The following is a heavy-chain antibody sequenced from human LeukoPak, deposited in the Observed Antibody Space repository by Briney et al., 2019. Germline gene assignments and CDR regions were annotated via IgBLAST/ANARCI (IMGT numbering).Heavy chain of an antibody. CDR3: ARDVFYYGSGSADY. V-gene: IGHV3-7*01. Sequence: GGSLRLSCAASGFTFSSYWMSWVRQAPGKGLEWVANIKQDGSEKYYVDPVKGRFTISRDNAKNSLYLQMNSLRAEDTAVYYCARDVFYYGSGSADYWGQGTLVTVSS. J-gene: IGHJ4*02. CDR1: GFTFSSYW. CDR2: IKQDGSEK. D-gene: IGHD3-10*01.